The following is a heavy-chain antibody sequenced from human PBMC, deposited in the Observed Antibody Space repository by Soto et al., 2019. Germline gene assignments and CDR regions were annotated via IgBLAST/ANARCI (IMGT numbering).Heavy chain of an antibody. Sequence: SVKVSCKASGGTFSSYTISWVRKAPGKGLEWMGRIIPILGIANYAQKFQGRVTITADKSTSTAYMELSSLRSEDTAVYYCATDDRGYCSGGSCYGGSGEYFQHWGQGTLVTVSS. CDR3: ATDDRGYCSGGSCYGGSGEYFQH. V-gene: IGHV1-69*02. D-gene: IGHD2-15*01. J-gene: IGHJ1*01. CDR2: IIPILGIA. CDR1: GGTFSSYT.